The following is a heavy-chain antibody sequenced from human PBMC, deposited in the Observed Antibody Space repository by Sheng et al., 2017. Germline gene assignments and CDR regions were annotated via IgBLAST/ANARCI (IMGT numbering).Heavy chain of an antibody. CDR2: IYYSGST. J-gene: IGHJ6*01. Sequence: QVQLQESGPGLVKPSETLSLTCTVSGGSISSYYWSWIRQPPGKGLEWIGYIYYSGSTNYNPSLKSRVTISVDTSKNQFSLKLSSVTAADTAVYYCARGEQQWLVNYGMDVWGPRGPR. CDR1: GGSISSYY. CDR3: ARGEQQWLVNYGMDV. V-gene: IGHV4-59*01. D-gene: IGHD6-19*01.